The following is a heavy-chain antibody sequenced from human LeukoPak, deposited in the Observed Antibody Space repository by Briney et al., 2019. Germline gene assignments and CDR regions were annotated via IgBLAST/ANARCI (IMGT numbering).Heavy chain of an antibody. CDR3: AKDRGGGWYYGSGSYRYPDY. D-gene: IGHD3-10*01. V-gene: IGHV3-30-3*01. J-gene: IGHJ4*02. CDR1: GFTFSSYA. CDR2: ISYDGSNK. Sequence: PGRSLRLSCAASGFTFSSYAMHWVRQAPGKGLEWVAVISYDGSNKYYADSVKGRFTISRDNSKNTLYLQMNSLRAEDTAVYYCAKDRGGGWYYGSGSYRYPDYWGQGTLVTVSS.